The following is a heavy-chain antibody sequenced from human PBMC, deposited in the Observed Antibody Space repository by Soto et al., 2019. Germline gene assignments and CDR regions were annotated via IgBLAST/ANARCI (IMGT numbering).Heavy chain of an antibody. J-gene: IGHJ4*02. CDR1: GVSLDTWGVG. CDR3: ARALGSWGSYYFDH. D-gene: IGHD3-16*01. Sequence: QITLKESGPTLVRPTQTLTLTCTVSGVSLDTWGVGVGWIRQSPGKAPEWLALIYWDDDKRYSPSLKNRLTITKDTSKNQVVLTVTNMDPVDTVTYYCARALGSWGSYYFDHWGQGTLVTVSS. CDR2: IYWDDDK. V-gene: IGHV2-5*02.